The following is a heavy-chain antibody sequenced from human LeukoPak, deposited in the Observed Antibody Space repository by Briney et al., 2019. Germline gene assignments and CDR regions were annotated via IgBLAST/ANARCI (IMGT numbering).Heavy chain of an antibody. Sequence: PSETLSLTCTVSGGSISSYYWSWIRQPPGKGLEWIGYIYYSGSTNYNPSLKSRVTISVDTSKNQVSLKLSSVTAADTAVYYCARGMLRYYYDSSGYYSYFDYWGQGTLVTVSS. V-gene: IGHV4-59*01. J-gene: IGHJ4*02. D-gene: IGHD3-22*01. CDR3: ARGMLRYYYDSSGYYSYFDY. CDR1: GGSISSYY. CDR2: IYYSGST.